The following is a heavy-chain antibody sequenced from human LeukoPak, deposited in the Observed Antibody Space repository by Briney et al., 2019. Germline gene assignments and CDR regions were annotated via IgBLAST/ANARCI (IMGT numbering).Heavy chain of an antibody. CDR1: GGSISSSNW. Sequence: SETLSLTCGVSGGSISSSNWWNWVRQPPGKGLEWIGEIYHTGSTNYNPSLKSRVTISVDKSKNHFSLKLSSVTAADTAVYYCARDRIAVAGIMPRVFDYWGQGTLVTVSS. V-gene: IGHV4-4*02. CDR2: IYHTGST. CDR3: ARDRIAVAGIMPRVFDY. D-gene: IGHD6-19*01. J-gene: IGHJ4*02.